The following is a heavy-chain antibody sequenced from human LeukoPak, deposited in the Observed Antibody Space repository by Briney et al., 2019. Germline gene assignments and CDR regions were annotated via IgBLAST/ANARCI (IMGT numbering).Heavy chain of an antibody. J-gene: IGHJ3*02. CDR3: ARWKMEGIVVDVFDI. V-gene: IGHV3-53*04. D-gene: IGHD3-22*01. CDR2: IYSGGAT. Sequence: PGESLRLSCAASGFSVSGNYMSWVRQAPGKGLEWVSAIYSGGATYYTDSVKGRFTMSRHTSKNTLDLQMNSLRVEDTAVYYCARWKMEGIVVDVFDIWGQGTRVTVSS. CDR1: GFSVSGNY.